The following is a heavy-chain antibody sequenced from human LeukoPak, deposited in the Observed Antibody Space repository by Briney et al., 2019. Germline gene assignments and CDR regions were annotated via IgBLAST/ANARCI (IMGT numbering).Heavy chain of an antibody. CDR2: IYHSGST. CDR1: GGFISSSNW. Sequence: SETLSLTCAVSGGFISSSNWWSWVRQPPGKGLEWIGEIYHSGSTNYNPSLKSRVTISVDKSKNQFSLKLSSVTAADTAVYYCARGFYYDSSGYFPLDYWGQGTLVTVSS. V-gene: IGHV4-4*02. CDR3: ARGFYYDSSGYFPLDY. J-gene: IGHJ4*02. D-gene: IGHD3-22*01.